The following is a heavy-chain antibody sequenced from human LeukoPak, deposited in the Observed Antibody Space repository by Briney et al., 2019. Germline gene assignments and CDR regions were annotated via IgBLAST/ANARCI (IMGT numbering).Heavy chain of an antibody. J-gene: IGHJ4*02. V-gene: IGHV4-30-4*01. D-gene: IGHD3-9*01. CDR3: ARDGFRGAHMTGLTYYIDY. Sequence: SQTLSLTCTVSGGSISSGDYYWTWIRQPPGKGLEWVGYIFYTGVTNYNPSLKSRATMSIDTSKNQFSLKLNSVTAADTGLYYCARDGFRGAHMTGLTYYIDYWGQGTVVTVSS. CDR1: GGSISSGDYY. CDR2: IFYTGVT.